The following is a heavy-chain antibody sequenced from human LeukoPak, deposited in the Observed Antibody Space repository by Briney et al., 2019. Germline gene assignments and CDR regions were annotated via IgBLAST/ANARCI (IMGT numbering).Heavy chain of an antibody. CDR1: GDTFTDYY. J-gene: IGHJ4*02. D-gene: IGHD2-2*01. V-gene: IGHV1-2*02. Sequence: RAPVKVSCKASGDTFTDYYLHWVRQAPGQGLEWVGGINPKSGGTHYPQRFQGRVTVTRDTAISTGYMELSGLRSDDTAVYYCAMELVVPVALKAFDYWGQGTLVTVSS. CDR2: INPKSGGT. CDR3: AMELVVPVALKAFDY.